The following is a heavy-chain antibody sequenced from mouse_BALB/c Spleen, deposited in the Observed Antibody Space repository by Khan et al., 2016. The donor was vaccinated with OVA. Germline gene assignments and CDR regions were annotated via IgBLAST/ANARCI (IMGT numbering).Heavy chain of an antibody. V-gene: IGHV5-9-1*01. J-gene: IGHJ3*01. CDR1: GFTFSSFV. CDR3: TNGNYGWFAY. CDR2: ISSAATYT. Sequence: EVELVESGGGLVEPGGSLKLSCAASGFTFSSFVMSWVRQTPEKRLEWDATISSAATYTYYPDSVKGRFTISRDNAKNTLYLQMNSLRSDDTAIYYCTNGNYGWFAYWGQGTLVTVST. D-gene: IGHD2-1*01.